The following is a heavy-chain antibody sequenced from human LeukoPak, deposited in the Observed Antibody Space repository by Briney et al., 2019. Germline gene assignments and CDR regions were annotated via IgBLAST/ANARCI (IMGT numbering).Heavy chain of an antibody. Sequence: GGSLRLSCAASGFTFSSYELNWVRQAPGKGLEWVSYISDTGSTIYYADSVEGRFTISRDNAKNSLYLQMNSLRAEDTAVYYCARAVTYSSSWYRSSWFDPWGQGTLVTVSS. CDR3: ARAVTYSSSWYRSSWFDP. CDR1: GFTFSSYE. CDR2: ISDTGSTI. J-gene: IGHJ5*02. D-gene: IGHD6-13*01. V-gene: IGHV3-48*03.